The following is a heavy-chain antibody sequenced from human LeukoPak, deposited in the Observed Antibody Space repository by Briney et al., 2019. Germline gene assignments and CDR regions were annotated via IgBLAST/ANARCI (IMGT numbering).Heavy chain of an antibody. D-gene: IGHD4-17*01. CDR1: GFTISTNY. CDR3: AREMYGDYGFDY. Sequence: PGGSLRLSCAASGFTISTNYMSWVRQAPGKGLEWVSVMYTGGSTYYADSVKGRFTISRDNAKNSLSLQMNSLRAEDTAVYFCAREMYGDYGFDYWGQGTLVTVSS. CDR2: MYTGGST. J-gene: IGHJ4*02. V-gene: IGHV3-53*01.